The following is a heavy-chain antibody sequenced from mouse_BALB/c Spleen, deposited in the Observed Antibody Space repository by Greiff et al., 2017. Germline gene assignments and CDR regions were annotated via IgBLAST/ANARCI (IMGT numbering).Heavy chain of an antibody. CDR1: GFTFSSYT. J-gene: IGHJ4*01. V-gene: IGHV5-12-2*01. CDR2: ISNGGGST. Sequence: EVHLVESGGGLVQPGGSLKLSCAASGFTFSSYTMSWVRQTPEKRLEWVAYISNGGGSTYYPDTVKGRFTISRDNAKNTLYLQMSSLKSEDTAMYYCARRMDYWGQGTSVTVSS. CDR3: ARRMDY.